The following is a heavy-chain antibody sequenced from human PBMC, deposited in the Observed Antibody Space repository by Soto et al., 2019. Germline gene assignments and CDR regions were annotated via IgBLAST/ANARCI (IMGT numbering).Heavy chain of an antibody. CDR3: ARDKITGLFDY. D-gene: IGHD2-8*02. CDR2: ITHSGST. J-gene: IGHJ4*02. V-gene: IGHV4-34*01. Sequence: SVTLSLTCAVYGGSFRGYYWTWIRQPPGKGLEWIGEITHSGSTNYNPSIKSRVTISVDTSKNQFSLKLTSVTAADTAVYYCARDKITGLFDYWGQGTLVT. CDR1: GGSFRGYY.